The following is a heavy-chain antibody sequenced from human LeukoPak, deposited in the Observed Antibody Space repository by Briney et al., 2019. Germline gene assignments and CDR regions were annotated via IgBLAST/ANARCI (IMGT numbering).Heavy chain of an antibody. J-gene: IGHJ6*02. CDR2: IYTSGST. D-gene: IGHD2-2*01. Sequence: SETLSLTCTVSGGSISSYYWSWIRQPAGKGLEWIGRIYTSGSTNYNPSLKSRVTMSVDTSKNQFSLKLSSVTAADTAVYYCAREALGYCSSTSCSDYYYYGMDVWGQGTTVTVSS. V-gene: IGHV4-4*07. CDR3: AREALGYCSSTSCSDYYYYGMDV. CDR1: GGSISSYY.